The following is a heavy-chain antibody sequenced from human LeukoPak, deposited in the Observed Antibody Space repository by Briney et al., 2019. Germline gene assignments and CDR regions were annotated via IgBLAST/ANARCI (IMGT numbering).Heavy chain of an antibody. V-gene: IGHV3-21*01. D-gene: IGHD2-2*01. J-gene: IGHJ3*02. CDR3: ARPLSGYCSSTSRYRKSHAFDI. CDR2: ISSSSSYI. Sequence: PGGSLRLSCAASGFTFSSYSMNWVRQAPGKGLEWVSSISSSSSYIYYADSVKGRFTISRDNAKNTLYLQMNSLRAEDTAVYYCARPLSGYCSSTSRYRKSHAFDIWGQGTMVTVSS. CDR1: GFTFSSYS.